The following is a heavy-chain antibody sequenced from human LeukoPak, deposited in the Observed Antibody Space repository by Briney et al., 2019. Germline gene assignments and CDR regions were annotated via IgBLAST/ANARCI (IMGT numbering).Heavy chain of an antibody. D-gene: IGHD3-3*01. J-gene: IGHJ5*02. V-gene: IGHV1-2*06. Sequence: PLASVKVSCKASGYTFTAYYIHWVRQAPGQGLEWMGRINPNSGGTNYAQKFQGRVTVTRDTSISTAYMELSRLRSEDTAVYYCARGLGADEYYDFWSGRSSAWFDPWGQGTLVTVSS. CDR3: ARGLGADEYYDFWSGRSSAWFDP. CDR1: GYTFTAYY. CDR2: INPNSGGT.